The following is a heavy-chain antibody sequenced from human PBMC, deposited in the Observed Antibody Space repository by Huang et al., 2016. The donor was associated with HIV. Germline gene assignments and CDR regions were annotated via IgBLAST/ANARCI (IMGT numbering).Heavy chain of an antibody. V-gene: IGHV1-18*01. D-gene: IGHD3-22*01. J-gene: IGHJ3*01. CDR1: GYDFGSYG. CDR3: ARDTYYTDIWKRNDASFL. CDR2: VGSDSRDT. Sequence: QVQLVQSGGEVKQPGASVRVSCKASGYDFGSYGMSWVRQAPGQGLEGLGRVGSDSRDTTTAQKCQGIVTMTTDRSATTTYMELRSLRYDDTAVYYCARDTYYTDIWKRNDASFLWGQGTMITVYS.